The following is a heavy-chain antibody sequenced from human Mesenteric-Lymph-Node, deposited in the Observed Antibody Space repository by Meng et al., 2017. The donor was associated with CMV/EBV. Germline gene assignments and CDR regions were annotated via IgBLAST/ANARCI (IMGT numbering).Heavy chain of an antibody. D-gene: IGHD2-2*02. V-gene: IGHV3-23*03. CDR3: AKYRGYCSSTSCYSSPNYFDY. Sequence: GESLKISCTASGFIFRNFVMSWVRQAPGKGLEWVSVIYTGGTSTYYADSVKGRFTISRDNSKNTLYLQMNSLRAEDTAVYYCAKYRGYCSSTSCYSSPNYFDYWGQGTLVTVSS. J-gene: IGHJ4*02. CDR1: GFIFRNFV. CDR2: IYTGGTST.